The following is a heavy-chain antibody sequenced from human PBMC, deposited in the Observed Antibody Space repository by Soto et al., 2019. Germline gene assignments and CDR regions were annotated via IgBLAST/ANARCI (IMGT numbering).Heavy chain of an antibody. D-gene: IGHD1-26*01. CDR2: TYYRSKWYN. Sequence: SQNLALTCAISRDGVSSNTAAWNWIRRSPSRCRECMGRTYYRSKWYNDYAGSVKSRITINPDTSKNQFYLQLTSVTPDDTAVYYCARAIGGRHCFAPWGQGNLVTV. CDR1: RDGVSSNTAA. J-gene: IGHJ5*02. V-gene: IGHV6-1*01. CDR3: ARAIGGRHCFAP.